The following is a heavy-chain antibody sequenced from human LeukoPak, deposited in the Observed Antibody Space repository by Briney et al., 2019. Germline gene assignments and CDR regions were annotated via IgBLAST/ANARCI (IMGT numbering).Heavy chain of an antibody. J-gene: IGHJ5*02. CDR3: ARDKIVVVVAATTGGWFDP. CDR2: IKQDGSEK. V-gene: IGHV3-7*01. D-gene: IGHD2-15*01. Sequence: QAGGSLRLSCAASGFTFSSYWMSWVRQAPGKGLEWVANIKQDGSEKYYVDSVKGRFTISRDNAKNSLHLQMNSLRAEDTAVYYCARDKIVVVVAATTGGWFDPWGQGTLVTVSS. CDR1: GFTFSSYW.